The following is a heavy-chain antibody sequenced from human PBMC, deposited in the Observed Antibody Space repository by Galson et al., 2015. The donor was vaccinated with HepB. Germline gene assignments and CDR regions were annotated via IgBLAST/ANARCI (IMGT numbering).Heavy chain of an antibody. J-gene: IGHJ3*02. Sequence: QSGAEVKKPGESLRISCKGSGYSFTSYWISWVRQMPGKGLEWMGRIDPSDSYTNYSPSFQGHVTISADKSISTAYLQWSSLKASDTAMCYCARHRLQLERLSHGAFDIWGQGTMVTVSS. V-gene: IGHV5-10-1*01. CDR3: ARHRLQLERLSHGAFDI. CDR1: GYSFTSYW. D-gene: IGHD1-1*01. CDR2: IDPSDSYT.